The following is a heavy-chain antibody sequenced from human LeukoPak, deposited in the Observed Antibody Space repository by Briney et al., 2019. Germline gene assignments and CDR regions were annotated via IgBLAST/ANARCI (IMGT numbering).Heavy chain of an antibody. CDR3: AREGLEDCSGAGCYFLFDP. V-gene: IGHV4-4*07. J-gene: IGHJ5*02. CDR1: GGSINSHY. Sequence: PSETLSLTCTVSGGSINSHYWSWIRQPAGQGLEWIGRIYSTGSTSYNPSLKSRVTMSVDTSNNQLSLKLSSVTAADTAVYYCAREGLEDCSGAGCYFLFDPWGQGTLVTVSS. CDR2: IYSTGST. D-gene: IGHD2-15*01.